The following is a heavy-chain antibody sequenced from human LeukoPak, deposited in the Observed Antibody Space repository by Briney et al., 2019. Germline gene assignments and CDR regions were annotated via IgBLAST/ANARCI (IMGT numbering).Heavy chain of an antibody. CDR2: ISYDGSNK. V-gene: IGHV3-30*18. CDR1: GFTFSSYW. D-gene: IGHD5-24*01. J-gene: IGHJ4*01. Sequence: GGSLRLSCAASGFTFSSYWMSWVRQAPGKGLEWVAVISYDGSNKYYADSVKGRFTISRDNTKNSLFLQMNSLRAEDAAFYYCAKLLRDVTIYDFWGHGTLVTVSS. CDR3: AKLLRDVTIYDF.